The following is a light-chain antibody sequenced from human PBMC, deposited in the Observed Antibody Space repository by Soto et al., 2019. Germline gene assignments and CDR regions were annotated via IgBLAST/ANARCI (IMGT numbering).Light chain of an antibody. CDR1: TGAVTSGHY. V-gene: IGLV7-46*01. J-gene: IGLJ3*02. CDR2: DTS. CDR3: YSYSAYTTLWV. Sequence: QSVVTQEPSLTVSPGGTVTLTCGSSTGAVTSGHYPYWFQQKPGQAPRTLIYDTSNKHSWTPARFSSSLLGGKAALTLSGAQPEDEAEYYCYSYSAYTTLWVFGGGTKLTVL.